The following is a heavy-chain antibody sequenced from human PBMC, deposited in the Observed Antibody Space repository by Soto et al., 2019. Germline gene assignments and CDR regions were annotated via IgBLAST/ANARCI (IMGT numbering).Heavy chain of an antibody. J-gene: IGHJ6*03. Sequence: GGSLRLSCAASGFTFSSYSMNWVRQAPGKGLEWVSSISSSSSYIYYADSVKGRFTISRDNAKNSLYLQMNSLRAEDTAVYYCARGTGYDFWSGYSLYYYYYYMDVWGKGTTVTVSS. CDR2: ISSSSSYI. V-gene: IGHV3-21*01. D-gene: IGHD3-3*01. CDR1: GFTFSSYS. CDR3: ARGTGYDFWSGYSLYYYYYYMDV.